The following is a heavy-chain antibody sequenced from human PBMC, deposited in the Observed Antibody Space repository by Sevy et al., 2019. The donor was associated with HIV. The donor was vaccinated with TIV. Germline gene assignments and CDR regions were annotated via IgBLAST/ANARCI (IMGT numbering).Heavy chain of an antibody. CDR2: ISTRSNII. CDR1: GFTFNTYA. Sequence: GGSLRLSCAASGFTFNTYAMNWVRQAPGKGLEWVSYISTRSNIIFYGDSVRGRFTISRDNAKKSLTLQMDSLRDEDTAVYYCARGEGSSGQKPPNWFDPWGQGTLVTVSS. V-gene: IGHV3-48*02. D-gene: IGHD6-25*01. J-gene: IGHJ5*02. CDR3: ARGEGSSGQKPPNWFDP.